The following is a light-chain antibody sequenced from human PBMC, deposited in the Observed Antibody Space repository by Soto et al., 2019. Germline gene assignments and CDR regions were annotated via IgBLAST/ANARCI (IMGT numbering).Light chain of an antibody. J-gene: IGLJ1*01. Sequence: QSVLTQPASVSGSPGQSITISCTGTSSDVGGYNYVSWYQQHPGKAPKLMIYDVSNRPSGLSNRFSGSKSGNTASLTISGLQAEDEADYYCSSYTSSSIYVFGTGTKVTVL. V-gene: IGLV2-14*01. CDR3: SSYTSSSIYV. CDR1: SSDVGGYNY. CDR2: DVS.